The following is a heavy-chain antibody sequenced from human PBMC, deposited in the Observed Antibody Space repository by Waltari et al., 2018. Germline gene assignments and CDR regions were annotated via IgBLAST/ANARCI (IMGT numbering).Heavy chain of an antibody. CDR2: ISDVGHVT. V-gene: IGHV3-11*04. CDR3: AGERRDGLAFDV. D-gene: IGHD2-8*01. J-gene: IGHJ3*01. Sequence: QVHLVESGGDLVKPGGSLRLSCGVSGLIFSDYYMSWVRQAPGKGLEWTSYISDVGHVTHYADSVRGRFTISRDNSKNSLYLQMDSLRAEDTAMYFCAGERRDGLAFDVWGRGTMVTVSS. CDR1: GLIFSDYY.